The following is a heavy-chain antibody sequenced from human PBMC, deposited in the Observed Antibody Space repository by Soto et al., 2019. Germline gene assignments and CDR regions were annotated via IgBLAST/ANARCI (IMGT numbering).Heavy chain of an antibody. V-gene: IGHV1-69*02. CDR3: AREIAVAGKTSDVFDI. D-gene: IGHD6-19*01. CDR1: GGTFSSYT. CDR2: IVPILGIG. Sequence: QVQLVQSGAEVKKPGFSVKVSCKASGGTFSSYTFSWVRQAPGQGLEWMGRIVPILGIGNYAQKFQGSVTITADKSTSTAYMELSSLRSEDTAVYYCAREIAVAGKTSDVFDIWGQGTMVTVSS. J-gene: IGHJ3*02.